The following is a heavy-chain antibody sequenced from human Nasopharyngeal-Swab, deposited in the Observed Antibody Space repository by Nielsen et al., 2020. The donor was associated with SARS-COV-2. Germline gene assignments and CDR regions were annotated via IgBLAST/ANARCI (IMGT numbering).Heavy chain of an antibody. V-gene: IGHV3-74*03. Sequence: GESLKISCGSSGFRLSDYWMHWVRQVPGKGLEWVARVNEDGTTITYADSVKGRFTISRDYAKNTLFLRMRSLRDDDTAVYYCTRDLSGPVDLWGLGILVPLS. CDR1: GFRLSDYW. J-gene: IGHJ4*01. CDR2: VNEDGTTI. CDR3: TRDLSGPVDL. D-gene: IGHD1-26*01.